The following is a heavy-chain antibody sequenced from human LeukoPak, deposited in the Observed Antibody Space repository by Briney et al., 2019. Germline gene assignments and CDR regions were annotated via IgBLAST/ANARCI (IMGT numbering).Heavy chain of an antibody. J-gene: IGHJ4*02. CDR3: ARGQFVAAAGTQFDY. CDR1: GYTFTSYY. Sequence: ASVKVSCKASGYTFTSYYMHWVRQAPGQRLEWMGWINAGNGNTKYSQKFQGRVTITRDTSASTAYMELSSLRSEDTAVYYCARGQFVAAAGTQFDYWGQGTLVTVSS. V-gene: IGHV1-3*01. CDR2: INAGNGNT. D-gene: IGHD6-13*01.